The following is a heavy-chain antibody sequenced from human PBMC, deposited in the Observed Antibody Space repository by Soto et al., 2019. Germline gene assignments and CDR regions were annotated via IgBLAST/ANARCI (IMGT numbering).Heavy chain of an antibody. J-gene: IGHJ5*02. CDR3: ARSDDSTSYPLDL. D-gene: IGHD4-4*01. Sequence: ASVKVSLNGSGYAXTGYYMHCVLQAPGQVLDWXGWINPNRWGINDAKEFQDRDTMTRDASISTAYMEVTSLRHGDTAVYFCARSDDSTSYPLDLWGPGTLVTVS. CDR1: GYAXTGYY. CDR2: INPNRWGI. V-gene: IGHV1-2*02.